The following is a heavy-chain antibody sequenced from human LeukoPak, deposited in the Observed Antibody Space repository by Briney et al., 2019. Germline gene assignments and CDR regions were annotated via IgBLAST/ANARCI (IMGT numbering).Heavy chain of an antibody. V-gene: IGHV1-46*01. D-gene: IGHD6-13*01. J-gene: IGHJ5*02. CDR2: INPSGGST. Sequence: ASVKVSCKASGYTFTSYYMHWVRQAPGQGLEWMGIINPSGGSTSYAQKFQGRVTMTRDMSTSTVYMELSSLRSEDTAVYYCATHGSYSSSWLPFDPWGQGTLVTVSS. CDR3: ATHGSYSSSWLPFDP. CDR1: GYTFTSYY.